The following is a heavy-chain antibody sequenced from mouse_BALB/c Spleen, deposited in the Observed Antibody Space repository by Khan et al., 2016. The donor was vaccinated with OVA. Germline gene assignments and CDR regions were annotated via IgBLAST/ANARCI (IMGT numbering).Heavy chain of an antibody. J-gene: IGHJ4*01. CDR1: GFSLTGYG. D-gene: IGHD2-4*01. CDR2: IWGDGST. V-gene: IGHV2-6-7*01. CDR3: AREIYYDYAYYYAMDY. Sequence: QVQLQQSGPGLVAPSQSLSITCTVSGFSLTGYGVNWVRQPPGKGLEWLGMIWGDGSTDYNSALKSRLSISKDNSKSQVFLKMNSLHTDDTARDYCAREIYYDYAYYYAMDYWGQGTSVTVSS.